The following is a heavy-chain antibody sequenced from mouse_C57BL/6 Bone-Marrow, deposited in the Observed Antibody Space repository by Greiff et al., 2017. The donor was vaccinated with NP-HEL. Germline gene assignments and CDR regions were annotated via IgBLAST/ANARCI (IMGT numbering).Heavy chain of an antibody. CDR3: ARSGRSNGFDY. Sequence: QVQLQQSGAELARPGASVKLSCKASGYTFTSYGISWVKQRTGQGLEWIGEIYPRSGNTYYNEKFKGKATLTADKSSSTAYMELRRLTSEDSAGYCGARSGRSNGFDYWGQGTLVTVSA. J-gene: IGHJ3*01. CDR2: IYPRSGNT. CDR1: GYTFTSYG. D-gene: IGHD3-1*01. V-gene: IGHV1-81*01.